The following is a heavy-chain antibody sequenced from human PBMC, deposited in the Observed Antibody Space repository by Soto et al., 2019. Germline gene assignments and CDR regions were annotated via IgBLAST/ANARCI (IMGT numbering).Heavy chain of an antibody. Sequence: VQLVQSGAEVKKPGSSVKVSCKASGGTFSSYAISWVRQAPGQGLEWMGGIIPIFGTANYAQKFQGRVTITADESTSTAYMELSSLRSEDTAVYYCAREGYCSSTSCYPKHYYYGMDVWGQGTTVTVSS. CDR3: AREGYCSSTSCYPKHYYYGMDV. J-gene: IGHJ6*02. CDR2: IIPIFGTA. V-gene: IGHV1-69*01. D-gene: IGHD2-2*01. CDR1: GGTFSSYA.